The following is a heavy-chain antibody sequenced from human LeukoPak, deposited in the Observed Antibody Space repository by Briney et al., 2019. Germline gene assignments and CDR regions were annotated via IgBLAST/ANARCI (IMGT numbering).Heavy chain of an antibody. D-gene: IGHD1-1*01. V-gene: IGHV4-39*01. CDR2: ISYSGST. J-gene: IGHJ4*02. Sequence: SETLSLTCTVSGGSISSSSYYWGWIRQPPGKGLEWIGSISYSGSTSYNPSFKSRVTISVDTSTNQFSLNLITVTAADTAVYYCARLLSTGTGGRGYCDYWGQGTLVTVST. CDR3: ARLLSTGTGGRGYCDY. CDR1: GGSISSSSYY.